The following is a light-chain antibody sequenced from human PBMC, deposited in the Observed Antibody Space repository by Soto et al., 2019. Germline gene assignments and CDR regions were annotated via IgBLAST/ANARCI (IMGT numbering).Light chain of an antibody. V-gene: IGKV1-5*03. CDR2: KSY. Sequence: DIQMTQSPSTLSASVGDRVTITCRASQSISSWLAWYQQKPGKALKLLIYKSYSLESGVPSRFSGNGSRTEFTLTISSLQPDDFATYYCQQYNSYPLTFGGGTKVEIK. J-gene: IGKJ4*01. CDR3: QQYNSYPLT. CDR1: QSISSW.